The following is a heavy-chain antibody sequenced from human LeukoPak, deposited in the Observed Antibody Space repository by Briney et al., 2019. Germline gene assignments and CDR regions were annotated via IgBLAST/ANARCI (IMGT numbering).Heavy chain of an antibody. CDR2: ISGSGEST. Sequence: GGSLRLSCAASGFTVSHYAMSWVRQAPGKGLEWVSAISGSGESTYYADSVKGRFTISRDRSKNTLYLQLKSLRAEDTALYYCARSSGASSSWFDPWGQGTLVTVSS. CDR1: GFTVSHYA. J-gene: IGHJ5*02. CDR3: ARSSGASSSWFDP. V-gene: IGHV3-23*01. D-gene: IGHD2-2*01.